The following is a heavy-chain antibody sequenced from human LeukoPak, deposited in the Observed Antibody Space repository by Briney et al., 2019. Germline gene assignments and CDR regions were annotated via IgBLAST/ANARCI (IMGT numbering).Heavy chain of an antibody. D-gene: IGHD3-22*01. CDR1: GFTFSNYG. CDR3: AKVALFSGYYPPFDY. CDR2: ISYDGSNE. J-gene: IGHJ4*02. Sequence: GRALRLSCTASGFTFSNYGMHWVRQAPGKGLEWVAVISYDGSNEYYADSVKGRFTISRDNSKNTLFLQMNSLRPEDTAVYHCAKVALFSGYYPPFDYWGQGTLVTVSS. V-gene: IGHV3-30*18.